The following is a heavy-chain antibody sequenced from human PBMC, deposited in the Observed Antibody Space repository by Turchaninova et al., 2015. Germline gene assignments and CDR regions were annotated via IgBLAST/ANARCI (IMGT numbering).Heavy chain of an antibody. Sequence: QVQLQESGPGLVKPSETLDPTLAVSCDSIITSYYAWGWLRQPPGEGLVWIVSVSHSGNIYYNPSLRSRVTISRDTSRNQFSLRLTSVTAADTAVYYCARVLTGSQFDYWGLGTLVTVSS. CDR1: CDSIITSYY. J-gene: IGHJ4*01. CDR2: VSHSGNI. CDR3: ARVLTGSQFDY. D-gene: IGHD3-9*01. V-gene: IGHV4-38-2*01.